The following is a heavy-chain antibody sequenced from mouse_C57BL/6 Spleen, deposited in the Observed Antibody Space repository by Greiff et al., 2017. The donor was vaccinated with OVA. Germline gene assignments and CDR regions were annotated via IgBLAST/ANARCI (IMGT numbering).Heavy chain of an antibody. D-gene: IGHD2-3*01. CDR1: GFTFSSYA. J-gene: IGHJ3*01. Sequence: EVQLVESGGGLVKPGGSLKLSCAASGFTFSSYAMSWVRQTPEKRLEWVATISDGGSYTYYPDNVKGRFTISRDNAKNNLYLQMSHLKSEDTAMYYCARERDRGYSPFAYWGQGTLVTVSA. CDR2: ISDGGSYT. CDR3: ARERDRGYSPFAY. V-gene: IGHV5-4*01.